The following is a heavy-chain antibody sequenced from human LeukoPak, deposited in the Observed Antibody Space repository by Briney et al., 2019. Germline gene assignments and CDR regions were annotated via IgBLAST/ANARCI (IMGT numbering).Heavy chain of an antibody. Sequence: SETLSLTCTVSGGSISSYYWSWIRQPPGRGLEWIGYIYYSGSTNYNPSLKSRVTISVDTSKNQFSLKLSSVTAADTAVYYCARLRAASSWFDPWGQGTLVTVSS. CDR2: IYYSGST. J-gene: IGHJ5*02. CDR1: GGSISSYY. V-gene: IGHV4-59*08. D-gene: IGHD6-25*01. CDR3: ARLRAASSWFDP.